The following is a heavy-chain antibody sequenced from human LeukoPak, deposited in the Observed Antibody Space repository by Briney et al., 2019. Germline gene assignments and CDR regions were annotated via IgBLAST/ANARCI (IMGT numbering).Heavy chain of an antibody. V-gene: IGHV3-30*01. CDR1: GFTFSSYA. Sequence: QTGGSLRLSCAASGFTFSSYAMHWVRQAPGKGLEWVAVISYDGSNKYYADSVKGRFTISRDNSKNTLYLQMNSLRAEDTAVYYCARTMIVVVFDYWGQGTLVTVSS. CDR2: ISYDGSNK. J-gene: IGHJ4*02. D-gene: IGHD3-22*01. CDR3: ARTMIVVVFDY.